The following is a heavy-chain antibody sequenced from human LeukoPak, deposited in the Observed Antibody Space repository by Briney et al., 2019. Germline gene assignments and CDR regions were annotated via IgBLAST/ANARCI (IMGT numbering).Heavy chain of an antibody. CDR1: GGSISSSSYY. J-gene: IGHJ4*02. CDR2: IYYSGST. D-gene: IGHD6-13*01. CDR3: ALQSDSSSWYYFDY. Sequence: SETLSLTCTVSGGSISSSSYYWGWIRQPPGKGLEWIGSIYYSGSTYYNPSLKSRVTISVDTSKNQFSLKLSSVTAADTAVYYCALQSDSSSWYYFDYWGQGTLVTVSS. V-gene: IGHV4-39*01.